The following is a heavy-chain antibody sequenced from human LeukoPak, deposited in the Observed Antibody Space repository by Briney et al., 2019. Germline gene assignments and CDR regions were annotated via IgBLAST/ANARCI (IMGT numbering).Heavy chain of an antibody. J-gene: IGHJ4*02. CDR3: ARDGVRSGTTDF. CDR1: GYTFFSYG. Sequence: APVKVSCKTSGYTFFSYGITWVRQAPGQGLEWMGWISANNGDTKYAPKFQGRVTMTTESNTRTAYLDVRSLRSDDTAVYYCARDGVRSGTTDFWGQGTLITVAS. CDR2: ISANNGDT. V-gene: IGHV1-18*01. D-gene: IGHD1-1*01.